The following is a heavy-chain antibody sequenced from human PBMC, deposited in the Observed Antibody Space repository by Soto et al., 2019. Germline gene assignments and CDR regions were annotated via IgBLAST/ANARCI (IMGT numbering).Heavy chain of an antibody. V-gene: IGHV4-59*12. D-gene: IGHD5-18*01. Sequence: SETLSLTCTVSGASISSSYWSWIRQPPGKGLEWIGEIYHSGSTNYNPSLKSRVTISVDKSKNQFSLKLSSVTAADTAVYYCARKFHSYGFSAYWGQGTLVTVSS. CDR2: IYHSGST. CDR1: GASISSSY. J-gene: IGHJ4*02. CDR3: ARKFHSYGFSAY.